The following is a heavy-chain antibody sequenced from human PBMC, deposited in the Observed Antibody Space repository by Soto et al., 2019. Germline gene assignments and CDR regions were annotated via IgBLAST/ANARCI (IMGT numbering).Heavy chain of an antibody. D-gene: IGHD6-19*01. J-gene: IGHJ5*02. Sequence: EVQLVETGGDLIQPGGSLRLSCAASDFSVSINYMSWVRQAPGKGLEWVSIINADGSSYYADSVKGRFTISRDNSKNTVDLQMNSLRAEDTAVYYCASIAVAEGFDPWGQGTLVTVSS. V-gene: IGHV3-53*02. CDR2: INADGSS. CDR1: DFSVSINY. CDR3: ASIAVAEGFDP.